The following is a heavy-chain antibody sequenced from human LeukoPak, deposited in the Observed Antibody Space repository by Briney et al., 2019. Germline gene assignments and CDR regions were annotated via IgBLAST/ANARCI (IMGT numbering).Heavy chain of an antibody. D-gene: IGHD3-22*01. V-gene: IGHV3-23*01. CDR2: ISGSGGST. CDR3: ANAIYDSSGYYYSFDY. CDR1: GFTFSSYA. Sequence: GGSLRLSCAASGFTFSSYAMSWVRQAPGKGLEWVSAISGSGGSTYYADSVKGRFTISRDNSKNTLYLQMNSLRAEDTAVYYCANAIYDSSGYYYSFDYWGPGTLVTVSS. J-gene: IGHJ4*02.